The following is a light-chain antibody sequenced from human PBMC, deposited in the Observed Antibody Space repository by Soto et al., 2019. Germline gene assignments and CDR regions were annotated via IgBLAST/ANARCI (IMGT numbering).Light chain of an antibody. J-gene: IGLJ2*01. CDR1: SSNIGAGYD. Sequence: QPVLTQPPSVSGAPGQRVTISCTERSSNIGAGYDVHWYQQLPGTAPKLLIYGNSNRPSGVPDRFSGSKSGTSASLAITGLQAEDEADYYCQSYDSSLSDVVFGGGTKVTVL. V-gene: IGLV1-40*01. CDR2: GNS. CDR3: QSYDSSLSDVV.